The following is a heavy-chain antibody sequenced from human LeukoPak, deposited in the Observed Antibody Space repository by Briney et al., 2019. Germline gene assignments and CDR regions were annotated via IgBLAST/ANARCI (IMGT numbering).Heavy chain of an antibody. CDR3: ARGPGMSYYYYYMDV. J-gene: IGHJ6*03. CDR1: GGSFSGYY. Sequence: PSETLSLTCAVYGGSFSGYYWSWIRQPPGKGMEWIGEITQRGSTNYNPSLKSRVTISVDTSKNQFSLKMSSVTAADTAVYYCARGPGMSYYYYYMDVWGKGTTVTVSS. CDR2: ITQRGST. D-gene: IGHD1-26*01. V-gene: IGHV4-34*01.